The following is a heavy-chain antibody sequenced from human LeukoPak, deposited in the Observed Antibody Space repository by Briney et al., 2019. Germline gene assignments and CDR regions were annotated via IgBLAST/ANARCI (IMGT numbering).Heavy chain of an antibody. V-gene: IGHV1-46*01. J-gene: IGHJ5*02. D-gene: IGHD3-10*01. CDR2: INPTGGST. CDR1: GYTFTSYY. Sequence: ASVKVSCKASGYTFTSYYMHWVRQAPGQGLEWMGLINPTGGSTGYAQKFQGRVTMTRDMSTSTVYMELSSLRSEDTAVYYCARTAIGEDNWFDPWGQGTLVTVSS. CDR3: ARTAIGEDNWFDP.